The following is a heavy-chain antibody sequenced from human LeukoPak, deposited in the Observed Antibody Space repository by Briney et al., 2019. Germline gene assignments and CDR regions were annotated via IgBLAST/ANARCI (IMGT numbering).Heavy chain of an antibody. CDR2: IKEDGSEK. D-gene: IGHD4-17*01. V-gene: IGHV3-7*01. CDR3: VRQQTTGYYMDV. CDR1: GLTFSSYW. Sequence: GGSLRLSCAASGLTFSSYWMSWVRQAPGKGLEWVANIKEDGSEKYYVDSVKGRFTISRDNAKNSLYLDMNSLRAEDTAVYYCVRQQTTGYYMDVWGKGTTVTVSS. J-gene: IGHJ6*03.